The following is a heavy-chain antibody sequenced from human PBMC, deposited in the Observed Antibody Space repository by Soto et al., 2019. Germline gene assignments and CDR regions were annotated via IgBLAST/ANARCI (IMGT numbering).Heavy chain of an antibody. CDR2: IIPIFGTA. D-gene: IGHD2-2*01. J-gene: IGHJ6*02. CDR3: AREYCSSTSCPRWRQYYYGMDV. CDR1: GGTFSSYA. Sequence: QVQLVQSGAEVKKPGSSVKVSCKASGGTFSSYAISWVRQAPGQGLEWMGGIIPIFGTANYAQKFQGRVTITADESTSTAYMELSGLRFEDAAVYYFAREYCSSTSCPRWRQYYYGMDVWGQGGTVTVT. V-gene: IGHV1-69*01.